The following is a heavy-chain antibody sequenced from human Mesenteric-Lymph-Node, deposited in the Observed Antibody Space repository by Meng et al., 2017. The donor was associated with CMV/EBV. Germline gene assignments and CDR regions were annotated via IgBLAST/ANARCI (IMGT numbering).Heavy chain of an antibody. D-gene: IGHD2/OR15-2a*01. CDR2: IYNSGST. J-gene: IGHJ4*02. V-gene: IGHV4-30-2*01. Sequence: CAVSGGSISSGAYSWGCIRQPPGKGLEWIGNIYNSGSTYYNPSLKSRVTISVDRSKNQFSLKLSFVTAADTAVYYCARDSGDYCFDYWGQGTLVTVSS. CDR3: ARDSGDYCFDY. CDR1: GGSISSGAYS.